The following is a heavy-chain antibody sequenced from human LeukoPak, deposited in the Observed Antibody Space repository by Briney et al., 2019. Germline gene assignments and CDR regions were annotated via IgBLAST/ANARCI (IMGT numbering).Heavy chain of an antibody. CDR2: VSHEGSNK. CDR3: AKTTGGWPRFFDH. D-gene: IGHD6-19*01. CDR1: GYPFSGSD. J-gene: IGHJ4*02. V-gene: IGHV3-30*18. Sequence: GGSLRLSCAASGYPFSGSDIHWVRQAPGKGLEWVAFVSHEGSNKFYAESVKGRFGISRDNFKSTTYLQMNGLRADDTAVYYCAKTTGGWPRFFDHWGQGTLVAVSS.